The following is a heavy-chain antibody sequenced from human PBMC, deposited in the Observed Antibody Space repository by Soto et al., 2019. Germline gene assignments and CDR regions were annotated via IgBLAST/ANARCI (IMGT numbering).Heavy chain of an antibody. Sequence: PGGSLRLSCAASGFTFSSYSMNWVRQAPGKGLELVSSISSSSSYIYYADSVKGRFTISRDNAKNSLYLQMNSLRAEDTAVYYCASSYSGYIDYWGQGTLVTVSS. CDR1: GFTFSSYS. CDR3: ASSYSGYIDY. D-gene: IGHD4-4*01. CDR2: ISSSSSYI. V-gene: IGHV3-21*01. J-gene: IGHJ4*02.